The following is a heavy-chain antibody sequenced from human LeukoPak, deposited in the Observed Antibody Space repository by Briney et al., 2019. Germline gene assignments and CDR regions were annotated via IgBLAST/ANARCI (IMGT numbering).Heavy chain of an antibody. CDR3: TTDLAYCSSTSCYEEEVYFDY. V-gene: IGHV3-15*01. J-gene: IGHJ4*02. CDR2: IKSKTDGGTT. CDR1: GFTFSNAW. Sequence: PGGSLRLSCAASGFTFSNAWMSWVRQAPGKGVEWVGRIKSKTDGGTTDYAARVKGRFTISRDDSKNTLYLQMKSLKTEDTAVYYCTTDLAYCSSTSCYEEEVYFDYWGQGTLVTVSS. D-gene: IGHD2-2*01.